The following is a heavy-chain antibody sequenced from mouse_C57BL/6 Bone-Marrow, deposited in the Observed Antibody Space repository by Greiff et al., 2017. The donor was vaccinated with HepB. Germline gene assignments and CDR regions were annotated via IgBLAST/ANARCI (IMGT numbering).Heavy chain of an antibody. V-gene: IGHV1-64*01. D-gene: IGHD1-1*01. CDR2: IHPNSGST. Sequence: VQLQQPGAELVKPGASVKLSRKASGYTFTSYWMHWVKQRPGQGLEWIGMIHPNSGSTNYNEKFKSKATLTVDKSSSTAYMQLSSLTSEDSAVYYCARGDYYGSPWFAYWGQGTLVTVSA. J-gene: IGHJ3*01. CDR1: GYTFTSYW. CDR3: ARGDYYGSPWFAY.